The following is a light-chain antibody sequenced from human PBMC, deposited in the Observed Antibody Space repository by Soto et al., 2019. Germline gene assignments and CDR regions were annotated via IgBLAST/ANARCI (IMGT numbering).Light chain of an antibody. J-gene: IGKJ1*01. CDR2: GAS. V-gene: IGKV1-39*01. CDR3: QQAYGSLWT. CDR1: QTISSD. Sequence: DIQMTQSPSSMSASVGDRVTITCRASQTISSDLNWYQQKPGKAPNLLIYGASPLQSGVPSRFSGRGSGTDFTLTISDLQPEDFAIYYCQQAYGSLWTFGQGTKVEIK.